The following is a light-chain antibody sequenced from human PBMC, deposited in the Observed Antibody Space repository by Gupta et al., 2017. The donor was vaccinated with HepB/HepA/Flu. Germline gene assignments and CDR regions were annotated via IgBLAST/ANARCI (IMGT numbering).Light chain of an antibody. CDR2: EVS. V-gene: IGKV2-30*01. Sequence: DVVMTQSPLSLPVTLGQPASIYCRSSQSLLYSDGNTYLSWYQQRPGHSPRLLMYEVSKRDSGVPDRFSGSGSGTYFTLKISRVEAEDVGFYYCMQGTHAGFTFGPGTKVAIK. CDR3: MQGTHAGFT. J-gene: IGKJ3*01. CDR1: QSLLYSDGNTY.